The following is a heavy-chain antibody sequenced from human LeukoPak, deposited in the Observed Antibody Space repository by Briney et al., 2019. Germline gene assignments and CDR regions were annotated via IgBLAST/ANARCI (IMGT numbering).Heavy chain of an antibody. J-gene: IGHJ4*02. CDR3: ARRVPSGFVDS. CDR1: GASINSYY. Sequence: SETLSLTCTVSGASINSYYWSWIRQPPGKGLEWVACISHSGNTNYNPSLKTRVTISADTSKSQISLKLSSVTAADTAMYYCARRVPSGFVDSWGQGTLVTVSS. CDR2: ISHSGNT. V-gene: IGHV4-59*08. D-gene: IGHD5-12*01.